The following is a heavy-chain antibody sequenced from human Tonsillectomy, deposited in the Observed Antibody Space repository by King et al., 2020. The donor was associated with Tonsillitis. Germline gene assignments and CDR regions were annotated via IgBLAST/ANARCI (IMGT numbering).Heavy chain of an antibody. V-gene: IGHV3-23*04. CDR3: ARDKLSHFDPDAFDI. D-gene: IGHD3-9*01. Sequence: VQLVESGGGLVQPGGSLRLSCAASGFTFSSYAMSWVRQAPGKGLEWVSSIRGSGSNTFYADSVQGRFNIYRDNSKNTLYLLLSSVRAEDTAIYYCARDKLSHFDPDAFDIWGQGTMVTVSS. CDR2: IRGSGSNT. J-gene: IGHJ3*02. CDR1: GFTFSSYA.